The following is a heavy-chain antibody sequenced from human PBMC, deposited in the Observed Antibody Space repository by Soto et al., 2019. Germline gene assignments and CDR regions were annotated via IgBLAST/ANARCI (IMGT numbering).Heavy chain of an antibody. D-gene: IGHD7-27*01. J-gene: IGHJ4*02. V-gene: IGHV3-23*01. Sequence: GGSLRLSCAASGLTFINNAMNWVRQAPGKGLERVSSNCGSGTNTYYADSVKGRFTISRDNFKNTLSLQMNSLRAEDTAVYYCASTKDRAWAFDYWGQGALVTVSS. CDR3: ASTKDRAWAFDY. CDR1: GLTFINNA. CDR2: NCGSGTNT.